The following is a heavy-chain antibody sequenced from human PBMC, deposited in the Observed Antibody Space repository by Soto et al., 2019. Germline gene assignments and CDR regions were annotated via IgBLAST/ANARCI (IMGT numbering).Heavy chain of an antibody. J-gene: IGHJ6*02. CDR3: AHRLPGPSGYDV. CDR2: NYWNDEQ. Sequence: QITLKESGPTLVKPTQTLTLTCTFSGFSLTSGVVGVGWIRQPPGEALEWLALNYWNDEQYYNPALRNRLPITRDTSNNQVVLTMTNMAPVDTATYYCAHRLPGPSGYDVWGQGTTVTVSS. V-gene: IGHV2-5*01. CDR1: GFSLTSGVVG. D-gene: IGHD6-13*01.